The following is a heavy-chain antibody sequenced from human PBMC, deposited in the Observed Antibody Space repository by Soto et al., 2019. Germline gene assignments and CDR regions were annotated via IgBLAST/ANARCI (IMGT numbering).Heavy chain of an antibody. V-gene: IGHV4-59*01. D-gene: IGHD4-17*01. Sequence: QVQLQESGPGLVKPSETLSLTCTVSGGSISSYYWSWIRQPPGKGLEWIGYIYYSGSTNYNPSLKRRVTISVDTSKNQFSLKLSSVTAADTAVYYCARLQAVLDYYGMDVWGQGTTVTVSS. CDR1: GGSISSYY. J-gene: IGHJ6*02. CDR3: ARLQAVLDYYGMDV. CDR2: IYYSGST.